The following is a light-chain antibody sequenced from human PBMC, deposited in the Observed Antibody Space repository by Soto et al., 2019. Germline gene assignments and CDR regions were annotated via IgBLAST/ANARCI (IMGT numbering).Light chain of an antibody. Sequence: EIATTQSPATLSVSPGGRGTLSSRASQSVSSNLAWYQQKPGQAPRLLIYAASARATGIPARFSGSGSGTDFTLTISRLEPEDFAVYYCQQYGSSGTFGQGTKVDIK. CDR2: AAS. V-gene: IGKV3-15*01. CDR3: QQYGSSGT. CDR1: QSVSSN. J-gene: IGKJ1*01.